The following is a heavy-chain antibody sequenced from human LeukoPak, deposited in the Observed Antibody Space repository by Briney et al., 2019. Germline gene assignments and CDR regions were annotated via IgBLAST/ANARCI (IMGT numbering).Heavy chain of an antibody. CDR3: ATLRLSDHFDY. CDR2: ITDNGNTT. J-gene: IGHJ4*02. CDR1: GFTFSSYA. D-gene: IGHD2-15*01. Sequence: GGSLRLSCAASGFTFSSYAMNWVRLSAGKGLEWFSAITDNGNTTYYADSVQGRFTISRDNSKNTLYLQMNSLGVEDTAVYYCATLRLSDHFDYWGQGTLVTVSS. V-gene: IGHV3-23*05.